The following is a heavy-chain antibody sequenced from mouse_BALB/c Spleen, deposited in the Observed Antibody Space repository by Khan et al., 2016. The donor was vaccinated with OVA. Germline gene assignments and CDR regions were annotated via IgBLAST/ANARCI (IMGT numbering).Heavy chain of an antibody. Sequence: QVQLKESGAELARPGASVKMSCKASGYTFTSHTMHWVKQRPGQGLEWIGYINPRSGYTNYNQKFNDKATLTADKSSSTAYMQLSSLTSEDSAVYYCARRTPGYAMDYWGQGTSVTVSS. J-gene: IGHJ4*01. CDR2: INPRSGYT. CDR1: GYTFTSHT. CDR3: ARRTPGYAMDY. V-gene: IGHV1-4*01.